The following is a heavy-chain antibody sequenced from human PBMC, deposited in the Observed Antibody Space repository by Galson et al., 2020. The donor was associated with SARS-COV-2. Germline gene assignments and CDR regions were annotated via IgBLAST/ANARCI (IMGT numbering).Heavy chain of an antibody. CDR2: ISSSGSTI. D-gene: IGHD3-10*01. J-gene: IGHJ6*02. CDR1: GFTFSDYY. V-gene: IGHV3-11*01. Sequence: GGSLRLSCAASGFTFSDYYMSWIRQAPGKGLEWVSYISSSGSTIYYADSVKGRFTISRDNAKNSLYLQMNSLRAEDTAVYYCARDLLLWFGETGQVSYYYYGMDVWGQGTTVTVSS. CDR3: ARDLLLWFGETGQVSYYYYGMDV.